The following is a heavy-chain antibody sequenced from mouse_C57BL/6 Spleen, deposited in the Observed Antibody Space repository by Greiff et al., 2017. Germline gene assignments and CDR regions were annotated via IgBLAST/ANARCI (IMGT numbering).Heavy chain of an antibody. CDR2: INPSNGGT. D-gene: IGHD1-1*01. Sequence: QVQLQQPGTELVKPGASVKLSCKASGYTFTSYWMHWVKQRPGQGLEWIGNINPSNGGTNYNEKFKSKATLTVDKSSSTADMQLSSLTSEDSAVYYCARSWGTTVVAPYYYAMDYWGQGTSVTVSS. CDR1: GYTFTSYW. J-gene: IGHJ4*01. CDR3: ARSWGTTVVAPYYYAMDY. V-gene: IGHV1-53*01.